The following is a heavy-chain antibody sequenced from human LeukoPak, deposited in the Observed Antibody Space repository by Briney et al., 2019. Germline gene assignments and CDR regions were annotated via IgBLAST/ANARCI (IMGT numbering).Heavy chain of an antibody. V-gene: IGHV3-66*01. J-gene: IGHJ3*02. CDR3: ARGGGDYGAPGAFDI. Sequence: GGSLRLSCAASGFTASSNYMSWVRQAPGKGLEWVSVIYSGGSTYYADSVKGRFTISRDNSKNTLYLQMNSLRAEDTAVYYCARGGGDYGAPGAFDIWGQGTMVTVSS. CDR1: GFTASSNY. CDR2: IYSGGST. D-gene: IGHD4-17*01.